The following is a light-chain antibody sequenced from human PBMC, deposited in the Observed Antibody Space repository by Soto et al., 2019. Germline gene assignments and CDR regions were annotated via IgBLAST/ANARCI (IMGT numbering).Light chain of an antibody. CDR3: QQYGDLPCT. CDR2: GAS. J-gene: IGKJ1*01. V-gene: IGKV3-20*01. CDR1: QSVISRY. Sequence: EIVLTQSPGTLSLSPGERATLSCRASQSVISRYLAWYQQKPGQAPRLLIYGASSRATGIPERFSGSGSGTDFTLTINRLEPEDVAVYFCQQYGDLPCTFGQGTKVDIK.